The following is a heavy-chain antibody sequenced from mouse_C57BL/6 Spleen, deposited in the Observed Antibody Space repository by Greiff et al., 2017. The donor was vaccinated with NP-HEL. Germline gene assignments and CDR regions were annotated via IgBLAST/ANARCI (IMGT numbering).Heavy chain of an antibody. D-gene: IGHD2-4*01. Sequence: QVQLQQSGAELVRPGASVKLSCKASGYTFTDYYINWVKQRPGQGLEWIARIYPGSGNTYYNEKFKGKATLTAEKSSSTAYMQLSSLTSEDSAVYFCAREGTMISYAMDYWGQGTSVTVSS. CDR1: GYTFTDYY. CDR3: AREGTMISYAMDY. J-gene: IGHJ4*01. CDR2: IYPGSGNT. V-gene: IGHV1-76*01.